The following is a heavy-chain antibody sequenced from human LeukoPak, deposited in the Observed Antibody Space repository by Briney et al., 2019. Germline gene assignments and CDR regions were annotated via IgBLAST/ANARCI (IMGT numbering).Heavy chain of an antibody. CDR1: GYTFTGYY. D-gene: IGHD4-17*01. CDR2: ISPKSGDT. V-gene: IGHV1-2*06. Sequence: ASVKVSCKASGYTFTGYYIHWLRQAPGQGLEWMGRISPKSGDTDYSQKFQGGVTLTIDSSITPAYMELNRLTSDATTVYYCASGTYGDYSFDFWGQGTLVTVSS. J-gene: IGHJ4*02. CDR3: ASGTYGDYSFDF.